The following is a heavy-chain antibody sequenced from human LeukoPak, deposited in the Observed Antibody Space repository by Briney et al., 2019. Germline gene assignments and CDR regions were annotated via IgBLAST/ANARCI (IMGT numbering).Heavy chain of an antibody. CDR3: TTLVGYSSRDSCENDY. Sequence: GGSLRLSCAASGFTFATYSVNWVRQAPGKGLEWVSSISSSTSYTYYADSVKGRFTISRDNAKNSVYLQMNSLRAEDTAVYYCTTLVGYSSRDSCENDYSGQGTLVTVSS. V-gene: IGHV3-21*01. J-gene: IGHJ4*02. CDR2: ISSSTSYT. D-gene: IGHD2-15*01. CDR1: GFTFATYS.